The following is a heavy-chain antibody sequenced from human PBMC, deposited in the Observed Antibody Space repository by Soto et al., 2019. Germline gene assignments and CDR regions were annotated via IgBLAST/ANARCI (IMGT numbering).Heavy chain of an antibody. V-gene: IGHV4-34*01. CDR1: GGSFSGYY. Sequence: QVQLQQWGAGLLKPSETLSLTCAVYGGSFSGYYWTWIRQPPGTGLEWIGEITHSGSTNYNPSLQSRVTISVYAPKIPSSLKLPSVTAAHTTVYYCARDKITGLFDYWGQGPLVTVSS. CDR3: ARDKITGLFDY. D-gene: IGHD3-10*01. CDR2: ITHSGST. J-gene: IGHJ4*02.